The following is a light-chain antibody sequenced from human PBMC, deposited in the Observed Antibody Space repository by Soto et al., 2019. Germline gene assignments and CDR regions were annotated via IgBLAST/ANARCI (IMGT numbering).Light chain of an antibody. V-gene: IGKV1-39*01. CDR2: AAS. Sequence: DIQMTQSPSSLSASAGYRVTITCRASQSISSYLNWYQHKPGKAPKLLIYAASSLQSGVPSRFSGSGSGTDFTLTISSLQPEDFATYYCQQTYSTPYTFGQGTKLEIK. J-gene: IGKJ2*01. CDR3: QQTYSTPYT. CDR1: QSISSY.